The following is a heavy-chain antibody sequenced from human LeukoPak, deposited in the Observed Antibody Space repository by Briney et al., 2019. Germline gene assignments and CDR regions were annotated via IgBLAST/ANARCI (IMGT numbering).Heavy chain of an antibody. CDR3: ARNRGYSYGYDYYYYYMDV. Sequence: SETLSLTCAVYGGSFSGYYWSWIRQPPGKGLEWIGEINHSGSTNYNPSLKSRVTISADTSKNQFSLKLSSVTAADTAVYYCARNRGYSYGYDYYYYYMDVWGKGTTVTVSS. V-gene: IGHV4-34*01. D-gene: IGHD5-18*01. J-gene: IGHJ6*03. CDR2: INHSGST. CDR1: GGSFSGYY.